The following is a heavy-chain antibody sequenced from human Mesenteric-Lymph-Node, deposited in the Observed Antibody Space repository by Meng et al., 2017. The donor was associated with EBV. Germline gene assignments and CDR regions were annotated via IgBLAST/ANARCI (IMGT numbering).Heavy chain of an antibody. V-gene: IGHV2-5*02. D-gene: IGHD3-22*01. CDR3: AHIYDRTGYYYARYFQN. CDR1: GFSLSSSGVG. CDR2: IYWDDAK. Sequence: QITLKESGPTLVKPTQTLTLTCTFSGFSLSSSGVGVGWIRQPPGKALEWLALIYWDDAKTYSPSLKSRLTITKDTSKNQVVLTMTNMDPVDTATYYCAHIYDRTGYYYARYFQNWGQGTLVTVSS. J-gene: IGHJ1*01.